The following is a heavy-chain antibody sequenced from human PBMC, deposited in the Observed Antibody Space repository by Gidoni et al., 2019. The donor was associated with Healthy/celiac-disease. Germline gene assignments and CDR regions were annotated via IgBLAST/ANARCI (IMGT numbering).Heavy chain of an antibody. CDR2: IYHSGSP. Sequence: QLQLQESGSGLVKPSQTLSLTCAVPGGSISSGGYSWSWIRQPPGKGLEWIGYIYHSGSPYYNPSLKSRVTISVDRSKNQFSLKLSSVTAADTAVYYCARGLIDYVWGTFYYFDYWGQGTLVTVSS. J-gene: IGHJ4*02. CDR1: GGSISSGGYS. V-gene: IGHV4-30-2*01. CDR3: ARGLIDYVWGTFYYFDY. D-gene: IGHD3-16*01.